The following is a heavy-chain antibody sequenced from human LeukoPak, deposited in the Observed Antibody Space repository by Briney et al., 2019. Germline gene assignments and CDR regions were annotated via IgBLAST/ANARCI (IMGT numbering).Heavy chain of an antibody. CDR3: ARGPLAAADDYYMDV. Sequence: ASVKVSCNASGYTFTSYDINWVRQATGQGLEWMGWMNPNSGNTGYAQKFQGRVTITRNTSISTAYMELSSLRSEDTAVYYCARGPLAAADDYYMDVWGKGTTVTVSS. D-gene: IGHD6-13*01. CDR2: MNPNSGNT. J-gene: IGHJ6*03. V-gene: IGHV1-8*03. CDR1: GYTFTSYD.